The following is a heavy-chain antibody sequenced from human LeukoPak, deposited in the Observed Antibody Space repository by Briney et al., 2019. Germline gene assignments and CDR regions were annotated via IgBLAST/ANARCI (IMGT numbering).Heavy chain of an antibody. D-gene: IGHD4-17*01. V-gene: IGHV3-23*01. Sequence: GRSLRLSCAASRFTFSIYAMSWVRQAPGKGLEWVSTISGSGGSTYYADSVKGRFTISRDNSKNTLYLQMNSLRAEDTAVYYCARGTTVTTGFDYWGQGTLVTVSS. CDR1: RFTFSIYA. CDR3: ARGTTVTTGFDY. CDR2: ISGSGGST. J-gene: IGHJ4*02.